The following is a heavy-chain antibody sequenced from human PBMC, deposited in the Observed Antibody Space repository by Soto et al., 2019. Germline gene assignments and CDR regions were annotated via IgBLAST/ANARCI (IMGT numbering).Heavy chain of an antibody. CDR1: GFTFSSYD. J-gene: IGHJ4*02. Sequence: EVQLVESGGGLVQPGGSLRLSCAASGFTFSSYDMNWVRQATGNGLEWVSAIGTAGDTYYPGSVKGRFTISRENAKNSLYLKMNSLRAGDTAVYYCARVGYSYGYAYWGQGTLVTVSS. CDR2: IGTAGDT. D-gene: IGHD5-18*01. CDR3: ARVGYSYGYAY. V-gene: IGHV3-13*01.